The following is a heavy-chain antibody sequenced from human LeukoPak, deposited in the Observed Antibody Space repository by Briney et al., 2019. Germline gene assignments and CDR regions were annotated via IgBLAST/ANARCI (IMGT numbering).Heavy chain of an antibody. CDR1: YGSIRTYY. CDR3: ARGSPGMATAYFDC. CDR2: IYYSGST. V-gene: IGHV4-59*01. D-gene: IGHD5-24*01. Sequence: SETLSLTCTVSYGSIRTYYWSWIRQPPGKGLEWIGYIYYSGSTNYNPPLKGRVTISADTSRNQFSLKQTAVTEDTAVYYCARGSPGMATAYFDCWGQGILVTVSS. J-gene: IGHJ4*02.